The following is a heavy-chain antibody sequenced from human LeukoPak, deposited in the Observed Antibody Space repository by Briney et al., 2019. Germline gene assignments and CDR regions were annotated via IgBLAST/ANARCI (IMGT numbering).Heavy chain of an antibody. D-gene: IGHD6-19*01. Sequence: PGGSLRLSCAASGFTFSSYAMSWVRQPPGKGLEWIGYIYYSGSTNYNPSLKSRVTISVDTSKNQFSLKLSSVTAADTAVYYCARDWKRGIAVVPDPHYWGQGTLVTVSS. CDR2: IYYSGST. CDR1: GFTFSSYA. CDR3: ARDWKRGIAVVPDPHY. J-gene: IGHJ4*02. V-gene: IGHV4-59*12.